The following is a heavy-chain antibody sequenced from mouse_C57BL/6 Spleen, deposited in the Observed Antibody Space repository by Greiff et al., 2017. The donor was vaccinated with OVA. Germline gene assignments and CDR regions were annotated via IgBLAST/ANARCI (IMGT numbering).Heavy chain of an antibody. CDR2: IDPSDSYT. V-gene: IGHV1-69*01. D-gene: IGHD2-4*01. CDR3: ARTYYDYDGWYFDV. J-gene: IGHJ1*03. Sequence: QVQLQQPGAELVMPGASVKLSCKASGYTFTSYWMHWVKQRPGQGLEWIGEIDPSDSYTNYNQKFKGKSTLTVDKSSSTAYMQISSLTSEDSAVYYCARTYYDYDGWYFDVWGTGTTVTVSS. CDR1: GYTFTSYW.